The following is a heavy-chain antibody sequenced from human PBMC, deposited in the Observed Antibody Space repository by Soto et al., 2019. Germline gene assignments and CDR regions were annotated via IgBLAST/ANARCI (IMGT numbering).Heavy chain of an antibody. CDR1: GFTFSSYA. D-gene: IGHD4-17*01. CDR3: AKDSGGDYFSDY. Sequence: EVQLLESGGNLVQPGGSLRLSCAASGFTFSSYAMNWVRQAPGKGLECVSTITGSGEATYYADSVKGRFTISRDNSKNTLYLQMNSLRAEDTAVYYCAKDSGGDYFSDYWGQGTLVTVSS. CDR2: ITGSGEAT. J-gene: IGHJ4*02. V-gene: IGHV3-23*01.